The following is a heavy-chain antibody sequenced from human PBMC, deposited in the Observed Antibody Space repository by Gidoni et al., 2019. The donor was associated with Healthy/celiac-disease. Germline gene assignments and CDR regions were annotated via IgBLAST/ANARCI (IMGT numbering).Heavy chain of an antibody. D-gene: IGHD2-2*01. CDR2: ISGSGGST. V-gene: IGHV3-23*01. CDR3: AKDIVVVPAAPWGYYYGMDV. J-gene: IGHJ6*02. Sequence: EVQLLESGGGLLQPGGSLRLPCSASGCPFSSNAVTGVRQAPGKGLEWVSAISGSGGSTYYADSVKGRFTISRDNSKNTLYLQMNSLRAEDTAVYYCAKDIVVVPAAPWGYYYGMDVWGQGTTVTVSS. CDR1: GCPFSSNA.